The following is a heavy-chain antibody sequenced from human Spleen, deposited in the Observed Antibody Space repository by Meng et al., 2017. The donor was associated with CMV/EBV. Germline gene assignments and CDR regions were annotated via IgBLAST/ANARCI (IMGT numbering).Heavy chain of an antibody. CDR3: AKDRHSGSYYFDY. V-gene: IGHV3-30*02. D-gene: IGHD1-26*01. J-gene: IGHJ4*02. CDR2: IRYDGSNK. CDR1: GFTFSSYG. Sequence: GESLKISCAVSGFTFSSYGMHWVRQAPGKGLEWVAFIRYDGSNKYYADSVKGRFTISRDNSKNTLYLQMNSLRAEDTAVYYCAKDRHSGSYYFDYWGQGTLVTVSS.